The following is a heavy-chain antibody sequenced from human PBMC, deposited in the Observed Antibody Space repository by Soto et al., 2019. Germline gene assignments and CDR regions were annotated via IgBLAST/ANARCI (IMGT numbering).Heavy chain of an antibody. CDR1: GGSISSYY. Sequence: SETLSLTCTVSGGSISSYYWSWIRQPPGKGLEWIGYIYYSGSTNYNPSLKSRVTISVDTSKNQFSLKLSSVTAADTAVYYCAGGRSSWFLLFDYWGQGTLVTVSS. D-gene: IGHD6-13*01. V-gene: IGHV4-59*12. CDR3: AGGRSSWFLLFDY. J-gene: IGHJ4*02. CDR2: IYYSGST.